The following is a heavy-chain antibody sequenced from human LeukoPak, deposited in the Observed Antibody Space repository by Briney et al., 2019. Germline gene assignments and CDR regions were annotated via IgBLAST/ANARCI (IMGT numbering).Heavy chain of an antibody. CDR3: AKDRASSSLYYFDY. J-gene: IGHJ4*02. CDR2: ISSSSSSI. V-gene: IGHV3-21*04. CDR1: GFTFRSYN. Sequence: GGSLRLSCAASGFTFRSYNMNWVRQAPGKGLEWVSSISSSSSSIYYADSVKGRFTISRDNSKNTLYLQMNSLRAEDTAVYYCAKDRASSSLYYFDYWGQGTLVTVSS. D-gene: IGHD6-13*01.